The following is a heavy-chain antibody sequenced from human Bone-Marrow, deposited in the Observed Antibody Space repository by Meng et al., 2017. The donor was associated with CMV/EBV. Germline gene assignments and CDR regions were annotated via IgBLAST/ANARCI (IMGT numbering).Heavy chain of an antibody. D-gene: IGHD3-9*01. CDR3: AGERNYDILTGYYPPVD. CDR2: IYYSGCT. V-gene: IGHV4-39*01. Sequence: SETLSLTCTVSGGSISSSSYYWGWIRQPPGKGLEWIGSIYYSGCTYYNPSLMSRVTISVDMSKNQFSLKLSSVTAADTAVYYCAGERNYDILTGYYPPVDWGQGTLVTVSS. J-gene: IGHJ4*02. CDR1: GGSISSSSYY.